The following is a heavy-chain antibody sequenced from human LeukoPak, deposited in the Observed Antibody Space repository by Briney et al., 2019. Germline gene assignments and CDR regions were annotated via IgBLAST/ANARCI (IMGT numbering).Heavy chain of an antibody. CDR1: GYTFTHNW. V-gene: IGHV5-51*01. CDR3: ARQKTATDWFDP. Sequence: GESLKISCKVSGYTFTHNWIAWVRQMPGRGLEWMGIVYPGDSDTRYNPSFRGQVTISADKSINTAYLQWSSLKASDTAMYYCARQKTATDWFDPWGQGTLVTVSS. J-gene: IGHJ5*02. CDR2: VYPGDSDT.